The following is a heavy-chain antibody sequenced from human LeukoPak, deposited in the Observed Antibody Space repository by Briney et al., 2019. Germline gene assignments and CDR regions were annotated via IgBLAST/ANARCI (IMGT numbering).Heavy chain of an antibody. CDR1: GYTFTSYD. CDR3: ARRRPYSGSWYSIRQPLLSWFDP. Sequence: ASVKVSCKASGYTFTSYDINWVRQATGQGLEWMGWMNPNSGNTGYAQKFQGRVTMTRNTSISTAYMELSSLRSEDTAVYYCARRRPYSGSWYSIRQPLLSWFDPWGQGTLVTVSS. J-gene: IGHJ5*02. D-gene: IGHD6-13*01. CDR2: MNPNSGNT. V-gene: IGHV1-8*01.